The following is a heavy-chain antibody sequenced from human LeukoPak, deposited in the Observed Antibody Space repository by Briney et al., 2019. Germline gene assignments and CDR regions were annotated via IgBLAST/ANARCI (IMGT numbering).Heavy chain of an antibody. D-gene: IGHD2-15*01. J-gene: IGHJ4*02. CDR3: ASLDCSGGSCYPDY. CDR1: GGSISSSSYY. CDR2: IYYSGST. V-gene: IGHV4-39*01. Sequence: SETLSLTCTVSGGSISSSSYYWGWIRQPPGGGLGWIGSIYYSGSTYYNPSLKSRVTISVDTSKNQFSLKLSSVTAADTAVYYCASLDCSGGSCYPDYWGQGTLVTVSS.